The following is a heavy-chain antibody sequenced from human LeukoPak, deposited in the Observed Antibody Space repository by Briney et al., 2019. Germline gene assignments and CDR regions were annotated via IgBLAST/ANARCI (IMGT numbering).Heavy chain of an antibody. CDR2: IKEDGSEK. CDR3: ARDLGEVIDY. V-gene: IGHV3-7*05. CDR1: GFTFSSYW. D-gene: IGHD3-10*01. Sequence: GGSLRLSCAASGFTFSSYWMSWVRQAPGKGLEWVGNIKEDGSEKYYVDSVKGRFTISRDSAKSSLYLQMNSLRAEDTAVYYCARDLGEVIDYWGQGTLVTVSS. J-gene: IGHJ4*02.